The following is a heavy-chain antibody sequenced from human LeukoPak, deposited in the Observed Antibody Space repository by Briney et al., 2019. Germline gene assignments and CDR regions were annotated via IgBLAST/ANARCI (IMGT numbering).Heavy chain of an antibody. Sequence: PGGSLSFYCAAYGFTFSSYWMSWVRQAPGKGLEWVANIKQDGSEKYYVDSVKGRFTISRDNAKNSLYLQMNSLRAEDTAVYYCAREDRYRALDYWGQGTLVTVSS. CDR3: AREDRYRALDY. D-gene: IGHD4-11*01. CDR2: IKQDGSEK. J-gene: IGHJ4*02. CDR1: GFTFSSYW. V-gene: IGHV3-7*01.